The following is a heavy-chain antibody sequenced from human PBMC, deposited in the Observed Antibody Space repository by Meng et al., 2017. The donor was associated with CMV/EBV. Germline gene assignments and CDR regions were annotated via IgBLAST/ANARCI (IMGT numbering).Heavy chain of an antibody. CDR3: AKDRDVFDY. J-gene: IGHJ4*02. Sequence: RLSCAASGFTFSSYGMHWVRQATGKGLEWVAVIWHDGSNKYYTDSVKGRFTISRDNSKNTLYLQMNSLRAEDTAVYYCAKDRDVFDYWGQGTRVT. D-gene: IGHD3-10*01. V-gene: IGHV3-33*06. CDR1: GFTFSSYG. CDR2: IWHDGSNK.